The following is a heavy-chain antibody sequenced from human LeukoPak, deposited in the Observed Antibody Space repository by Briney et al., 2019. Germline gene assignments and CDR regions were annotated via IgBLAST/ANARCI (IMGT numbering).Heavy chain of an antibody. CDR3: AKEADIVSFDL. J-gene: IGHJ2*01. V-gene: IGHV1-2*02. D-gene: IGHD2-15*01. CDR2: IDPKSGDT. CDR1: GYTFTGNH. Sequence: ASVKVSCKASGYTFTGNHVHWVREAPGQGLEWMGWIDPKSGDTMYAQKFQDRVTMTSDTSINTAYMELTGLSSDDTAVYFCAKEADIVSFDLWRRGTLVTVSS.